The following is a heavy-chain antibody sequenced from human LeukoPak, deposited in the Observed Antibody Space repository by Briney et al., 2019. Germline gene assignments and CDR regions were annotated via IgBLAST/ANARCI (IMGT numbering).Heavy chain of an antibody. D-gene: IGHD1-26*01. Sequence: ASVKVSCKASGYPFTSYYIHWVRQAPGQGLEWVGIINIPSGGSTSHGQKFQGRVTMTRDTSTSTVYMELSSLRSEDTAVYYCTRELGGSYNDYWGQGTPVTVSS. CDR3: TRELGGSYNDY. J-gene: IGHJ4*02. CDR1: GYPFTSYY. CDR2: INIPSGGST. V-gene: IGHV1-46*01.